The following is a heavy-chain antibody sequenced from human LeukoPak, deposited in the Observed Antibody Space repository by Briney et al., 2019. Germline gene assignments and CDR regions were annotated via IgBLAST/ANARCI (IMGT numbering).Heavy chain of an antibody. V-gene: IGHV1-18*01. Sequence: ASVKVSCKASGYTFTSYGISWVRQAPGQGLEWMGWISAYNGNTNYAQKFQGRVTMTTDTSTSTAYMELRSLRSDDTAVYYCARVKYSSSWYSGWFGPWGQGTLVTVSS. CDR1: GYTFTSYG. CDR2: ISAYNGNT. D-gene: IGHD6-13*01. J-gene: IGHJ5*02. CDR3: ARVKYSSSWYSGWFGP.